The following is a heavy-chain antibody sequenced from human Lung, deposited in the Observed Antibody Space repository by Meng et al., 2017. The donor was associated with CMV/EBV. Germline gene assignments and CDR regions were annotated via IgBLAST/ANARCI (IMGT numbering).Heavy chain of an antibody. J-gene: IGHJ4*02. Sequence: GESLKISCAASGFTFSSYAMHWVRQAPGKGLEWVAVISYDGSNKYYADSVKGRFTISRDNSKNTLYLQMNSLRAEDTAVYYCARDPYDFWSGYRSLDYWGQGTXVTVSS. CDR3: ARDPYDFWSGYRSLDY. CDR1: GFTFSSYA. CDR2: ISYDGSNK. V-gene: IGHV3-30-3*01. D-gene: IGHD3-3*01.